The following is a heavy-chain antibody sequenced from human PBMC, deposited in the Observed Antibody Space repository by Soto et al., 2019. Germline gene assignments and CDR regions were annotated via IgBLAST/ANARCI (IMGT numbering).Heavy chain of an antibody. Sequence: QGQLQESGPGLVKPSETLSLTCTVSGGSISSYYCNWIRQPAGKGLEWIGRIDTRGSTNYNPSLKSRVTMSVDTSKNQFSLKLRSVTAADTAVYYCARGGHDFWSGPFHYWGQGTLVTVSS. V-gene: IGHV4-4*07. CDR1: GGSISSYY. CDR3: ARGGHDFWSGPFHY. D-gene: IGHD3-3*01. CDR2: IDTRGST. J-gene: IGHJ4*02.